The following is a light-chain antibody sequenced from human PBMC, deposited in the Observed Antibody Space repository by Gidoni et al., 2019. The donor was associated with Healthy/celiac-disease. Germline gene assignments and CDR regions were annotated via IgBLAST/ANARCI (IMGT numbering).Light chain of an antibody. Sequence: EIVLTQSPATLSLSPGERATLSCRASQRVSSYLAWYPQKPGQAPRLLIYDASNRAPGIPARFSGSGSGTDFTLTISSLEPEDFAVYYCQQRSNWPRLTFGGGTKVEIK. J-gene: IGKJ4*01. V-gene: IGKV3-11*01. CDR1: QRVSSY. CDR2: DAS. CDR3: QQRSNWPRLT.